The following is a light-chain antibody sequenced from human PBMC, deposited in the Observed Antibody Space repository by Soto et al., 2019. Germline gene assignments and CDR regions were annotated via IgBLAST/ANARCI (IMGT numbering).Light chain of an antibody. CDR3: QQYNNWPWT. CDR2: GAS. Sequence: EIVMTQSPATLSVSPGERATLSCRASQSVTSSYLAWYQQKPGQAPRPLIYGASSRATGIPDRFSGSGSGTEFTLTISSLQSEDFAVYHCQQYNNWPWTFGQGTKVDIK. V-gene: IGKV3D-15*01. J-gene: IGKJ1*01. CDR1: QSVTSSY.